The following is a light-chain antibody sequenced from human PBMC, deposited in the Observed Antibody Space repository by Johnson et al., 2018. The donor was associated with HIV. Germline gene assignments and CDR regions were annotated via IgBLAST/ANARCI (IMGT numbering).Light chain of an antibody. Sequence: QSVLTQPPSVSAAPGQKITVSCSGSSSNIGNNYVSWYQQLPGTAPKLLIYDNNKRPSGIPDRFSGSKSGTSATLGITRLQTGDEADYYCGTWDCSLRKVFGTGTKVTVL. CDR1: SSNIGNNY. V-gene: IGLV1-51*01. J-gene: IGLJ1*01. CDR3: GTWDCSLRKV. CDR2: DNN.